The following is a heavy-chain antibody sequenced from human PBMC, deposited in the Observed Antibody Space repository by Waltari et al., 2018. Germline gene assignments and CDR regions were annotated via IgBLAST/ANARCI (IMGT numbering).Heavy chain of an antibody. CDR3: VKYSGFDYFFDY. CDR2: ISNDGNNK. V-gene: IGHV3-30*18. D-gene: IGHD5-12*01. J-gene: IGHJ4*01. CDR1: GFIFSNCN. Sequence: QMQLVESGGGVVQPGRSLRLSCAASGFIFSNCNMHWVRQAPGQGLEWVAGISNDGNNKDYADSVKTRFTVSRENSKNTLYLQINSLRDDDTAVYYCVKYSGFDYFFDYWGQEPWSPSPQ.